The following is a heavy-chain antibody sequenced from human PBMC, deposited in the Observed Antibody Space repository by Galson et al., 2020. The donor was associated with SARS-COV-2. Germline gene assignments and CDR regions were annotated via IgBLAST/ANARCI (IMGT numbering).Heavy chain of an antibody. D-gene: IGHD2-15*01. CDR1: GGSFSGYY. CDR3: ARELVDYYYYGMDV. J-gene: IGHJ6*02. V-gene: IGHV4-34*01. CDR2: INHSGST. Sequence: SQASETLSLTCAVYGGSFSGYYWSWIRQPPGKGLEWIGEINHSGSTNYNPSLKSRVTISVDTSKNQFSLKLSSVTAADTAVYYCARELVDYYYYGMDVWGQGTTVTVSS.